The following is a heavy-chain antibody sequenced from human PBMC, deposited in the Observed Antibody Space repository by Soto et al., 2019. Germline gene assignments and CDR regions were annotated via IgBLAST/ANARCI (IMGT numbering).Heavy chain of an antibody. CDR1: GDAITRHY. Sequence: QVQLQESGPGLVKPSETLSLNCSVSGDAITRHYWSWIWQSPGKGLEWLGYFFHTGTALYNPSLRSRVSMSVNTSKNQFSLQLPSVIRADTAVYFCARNYGGNSQFFDPWGRGTLVTVSS. J-gene: IGHJ2*01. CDR3: ARNYGGNSQFFDP. CDR2: FFHTGTA. D-gene: IGHD4-17*01. V-gene: IGHV4-59*11.